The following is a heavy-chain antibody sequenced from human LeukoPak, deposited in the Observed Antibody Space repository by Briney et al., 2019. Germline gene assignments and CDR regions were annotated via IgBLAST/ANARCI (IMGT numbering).Heavy chain of an antibody. Sequence: GGSLRLSCAASGFTFSSYGMHWVRQAPGKGLEWVALISYDGSNKYYADSVKGRFTISRDNSKNTLYLQMNSLRAEDTAVYYCAPEFPGWHFEPPVDYWGQGTLVTVSS. V-gene: IGHV3-30*03. CDR3: APEFPGWHFEPPVDY. D-gene: IGHD2-15*01. CDR1: GFTFSSYG. CDR2: ISYDGSNK. J-gene: IGHJ4*02.